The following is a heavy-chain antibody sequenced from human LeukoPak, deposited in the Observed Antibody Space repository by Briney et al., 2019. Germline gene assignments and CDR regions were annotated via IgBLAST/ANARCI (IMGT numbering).Heavy chain of an antibody. Sequence: SETLSLTCTVSGYSISSGYYWGWIRQPPGKGLEWIGSIYHSGSTYYNPSLKSRVTISVDTSKNQFSLKLSSVTAADTAVYYCARVVAVAGRDYWGQGTLVTVSS. V-gene: IGHV4-38-2*02. D-gene: IGHD6-19*01. J-gene: IGHJ4*02. CDR1: GYSISSGYY. CDR3: ARVVAVAGRDY. CDR2: IYHSGST.